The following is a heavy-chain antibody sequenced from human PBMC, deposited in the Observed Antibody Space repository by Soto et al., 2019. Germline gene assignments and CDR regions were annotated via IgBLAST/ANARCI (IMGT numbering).Heavy chain of an antibody. V-gene: IGHV1-24*01. J-gene: IGHJ4*02. CDR2: FDPEDGET. CDR3: ATARTNPYDFWSGYYVY. Sequence: GASVKVSCKVFGYTLTELSMHWVRQAPGKGLEWMGGFDPEDGETIYAQKFQGRVTMTEDTSTDTAYMELSSLRSEDTAVYYCATARTNPYDFWSGYYVYWGQGTLVTVSS. CDR1: GYTLTELS. D-gene: IGHD3-3*01.